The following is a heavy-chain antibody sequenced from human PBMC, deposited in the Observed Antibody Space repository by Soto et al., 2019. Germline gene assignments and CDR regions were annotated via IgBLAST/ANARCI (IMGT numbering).Heavy chain of an antibody. CDR3: ARDYCSSTSCYTATTAFDS. D-gene: IGHD2-2*02. CDR2: ISSSSSYI. CDR1: GFTFSSYS. Sequence: EVQLVESGGGLVKPGGSLRLSCAASGFTFSSYSMNWVRQAPGKGLEWVSSISSSSSYIYYADSVKGRFTISRDNAKNSLYLQMNSLRAEDTAVYYCARDYCSSTSCYTATTAFDSWGQGTLVTVSS. J-gene: IGHJ4*02. V-gene: IGHV3-21*01.